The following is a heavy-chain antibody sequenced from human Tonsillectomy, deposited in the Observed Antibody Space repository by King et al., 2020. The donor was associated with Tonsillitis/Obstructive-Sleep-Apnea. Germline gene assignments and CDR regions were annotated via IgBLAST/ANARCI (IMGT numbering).Heavy chain of an antibody. D-gene: IGHD4-11*01. CDR3: VKDINYDPDAFEM. Sequence: EVQLVESGGGLVQPGRSLRLFCAASGFTFDDYAMHWVRQAPGKGLEWVSGISWNSGSLDYADSVKGRFTMSRDNAKNSLYLQMNSLRADDTALYYCVKDINYDPDAFEMWGQGTMVTVSS. V-gene: IGHV3-9*01. J-gene: IGHJ3*02. CDR1: GFTFDDYA. CDR2: ISWNSGSL.